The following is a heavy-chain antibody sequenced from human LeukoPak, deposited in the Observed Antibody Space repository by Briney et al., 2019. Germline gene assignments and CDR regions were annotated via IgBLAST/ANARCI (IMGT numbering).Heavy chain of an antibody. CDR3: AKDMAGGIAVAGTVFDY. D-gene: IGHD6-19*01. Sequence: PGGSLRLSCAASGFTFDDYAMHWVRQAPGKGLEWVSGISWNSGSIGYADSVKGRFTISRDNAKNSLYLQMNSLRAEDTALYYCAKDMAGGIAVAGTVFDYWGQGTLVTVSS. CDR2: ISWNSGSI. J-gene: IGHJ4*02. V-gene: IGHV3-9*01. CDR1: GFTFDDYA.